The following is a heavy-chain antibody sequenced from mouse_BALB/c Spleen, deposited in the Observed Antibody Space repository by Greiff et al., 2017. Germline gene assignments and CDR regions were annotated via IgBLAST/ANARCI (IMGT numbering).Heavy chain of an antibody. V-gene: IGHV3-2*02. D-gene: IGHD1-1*01. Sequence: EVQRVESGPGLVKPSQSLSLTCTVTGYSITSDYAWNWIRQFPGNKLEWMGYISYSGSTSYNPSLKSRISITRDTSKNQFFLQLNSVTTEDTATYYCARGHYGSRASYAMDYWGQGTSVTVSS. J-gene: IGHJ4*01. CDR3: ARGHYGSRASYAMDY. CDR2: ISYSGST. CDR1: GYSITSDYA.